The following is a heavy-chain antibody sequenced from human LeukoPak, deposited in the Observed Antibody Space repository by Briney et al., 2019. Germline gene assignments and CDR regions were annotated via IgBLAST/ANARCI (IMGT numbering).Heavy chain of an antibody. V-gene: IGHV3-53*01. J-gene: IGHJ4*02. CDR1: GLSVSNSY. D-gene: IGHD2-2*01. Sequence: PGGSLRLSCAVSGLSVSNSYMSWVRQAPGKGLEWVSLLYSSGFTYYADSVQGRFTISRDSSKNILSLQMNSLRAEDTAVYYCARDGPTAAPFDYWGQGTLVTVSS. CDR2: LYSSGFT. CDR3: ARDGPTAAPFDY.